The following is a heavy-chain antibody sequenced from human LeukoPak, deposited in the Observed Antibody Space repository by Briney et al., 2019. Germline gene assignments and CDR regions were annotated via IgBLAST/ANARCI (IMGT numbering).Heavy chain of an antibody. J-gene: IGHJ4*02. CDR2: FDPEHGET. D-gene: IGHD2-15*01. V-gene: IGHV1-24*01. CDR3: ATDRVGYCSGGSCYSRSSALDY. CDR1: GYTLTELS. Sequence: ASVKVSCKVSGYTLTELSMHWVRQAPGKGLEWMGGFDPEHGETIYAQKFQGRVTMTEDTSIDTVYMELSSLRSGDTAVYYCATDRVGYCSGGSCYSRSSALDYWGQGTLVTVSS.